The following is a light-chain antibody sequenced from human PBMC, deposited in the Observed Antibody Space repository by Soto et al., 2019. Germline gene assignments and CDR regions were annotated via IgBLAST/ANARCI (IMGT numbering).Light chain of an antibody. Sequence: VLTQCPGTLSLSPGDRATLSWRGSQTVRNNYLAWYQQKPGQAPRLLIYDAYSRATGIPDRFSGGGSGTDFTLTISRLEPEDFAVYYCQQYGSSPPVTCGQGTQVDIK. CDR1: QTVRNNY. J-gene: IGKJ1*01. CDR3: QQYGSSPPVT. V-gene: IGKV3-20*01. CDR2: DAY.